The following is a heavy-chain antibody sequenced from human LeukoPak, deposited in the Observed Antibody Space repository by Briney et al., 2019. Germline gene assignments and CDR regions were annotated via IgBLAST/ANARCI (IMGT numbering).Heavy chain of an antibody. Sequence: ASVKVSCKASGYTFTGCYMHWVRQAPGQGLEWMGWINPNSGGANYAQTLQGRVTMTRDTSISIVYMELSGLRTDDTAVYYCARVLRYDDSSGYYAYWGQGTLVTVSS. V-gene: IGHV1-2*02. J-gene: IGHJ4*02. CDR3: ARVLRYDDSSGYYAY. CDR2: INPNSGGA. CDR1: GYTFTGCY. D-gene: IGHD3-22*01.